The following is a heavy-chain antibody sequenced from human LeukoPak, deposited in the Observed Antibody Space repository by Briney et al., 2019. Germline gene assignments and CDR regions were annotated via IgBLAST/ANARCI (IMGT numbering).Heavy chain of an antibody. V-gene: IGHV3-7*01. D-gene: IGHD2-15*01. CDR3: GRGGGEKGRCRGGTCNNPKLDY. J-gene: IGHJ4*02. CDR1: GFTFSNYW. CDR2: IKESGSEK. Sequence: GGSLRLSCAASGFTFSNYWMNWVRQAPGKGLEWVANIKESGSEKYYMDSVKGRFTISRDNAKDSLYLQMNSLRVEDTAVYYCGRGGGEKGRCRGGTCNNPKLDYGAQGTLVTVPS.